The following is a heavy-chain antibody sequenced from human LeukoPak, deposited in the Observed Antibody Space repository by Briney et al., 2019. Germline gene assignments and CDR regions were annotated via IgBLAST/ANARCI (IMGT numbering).Heavy chain of an antibody. CDR1: GGSISSGDYY. D-gene: IGHD6-19*01. CDR3: ARGSSGWPLGHYFDY. CDR2: IYYSGST. J-gene: IGHJ4*02. V-gene: IGHV4-30-4*08. Sequence: SETLSLTCTVSGGSISSGDYYWSRIRQPPGKGLEWIGYIYYSGSTYYNPSLKSRVTISVDTSKNQFSLKLSSVTAADTAVYYCARGSSGWPLGHYFDYWGQGTLVTVSS.